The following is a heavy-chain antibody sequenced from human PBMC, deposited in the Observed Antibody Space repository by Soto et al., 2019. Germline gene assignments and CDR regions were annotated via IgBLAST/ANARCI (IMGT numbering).Heavy chain of an antibody. J-gene: IGHJ5*02. CDR1: GGSISSYY. CDR3: ARDGGPDYYYDSSGYYYSWFDP. D-gene: IGHD3-22*01. Sequence: PSETLSLTCTVSGGSISSYYWSWIRQPPGKGLKWIGYIYYSGRTNYNPSLKSRVTISVDTSKNQFSLKLSSVTAADTAVYYCARDGGPDYYYDSSGYYYSWFDPWGQGTLVTVSS. V-gene: IGHV4-59*01. CDR2: IYYSGRT.